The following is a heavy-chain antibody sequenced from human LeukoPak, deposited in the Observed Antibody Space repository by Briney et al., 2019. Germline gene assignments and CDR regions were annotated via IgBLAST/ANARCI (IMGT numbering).Heavy chain of an antibody. CDR2: IKQDGSEK. CDR1: GFTFSIYW. V-gene: IGHV3-7*03. Sequence: GGSLRLSCAASGFTFSIYWMSWVRQAPGKGLEWLANIKQDGSEKSYVDSVKGRFTISRDNAKNSLYLQMNSLRVEDTAVYYCARDRRGPDVWGQGTTVTVSS. CDR3: ARDRRGPDV. J-gene: IGHJ6*02.